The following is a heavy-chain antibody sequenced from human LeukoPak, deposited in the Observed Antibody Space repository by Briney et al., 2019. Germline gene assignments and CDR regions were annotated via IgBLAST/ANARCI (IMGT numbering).Heavy chain of an antibody. D-gene: IGHD3-22*01. CDR3: AKGDYYDSSGSLDY. Sequence: PGRSLRLSCAASGFTFDDYAMHWVRQAPGKGLEWASGISWNSGSIGYADSVKGRFTISRDNAKNSLYLQMNSLRAEDMALYYCAKGDYYDSSGSLDYWGQGTLVTVSS. CDR1: GFTFDDYA. V-gene: IGHV3-9*03. CDR2: ISWNSGSI. J-gene: IGHJ4*02.